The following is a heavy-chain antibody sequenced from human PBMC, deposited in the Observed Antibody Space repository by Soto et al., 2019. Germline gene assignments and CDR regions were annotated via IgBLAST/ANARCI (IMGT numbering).Heavy chain of an antibody. CDR2: IKPDGSDK. CDR3: GRGRGLDV. CDR1: GFTFSSVW. V-gene: IGHV3-7*01. Sequence: PGGSLRLSCATSGFTFSSVWMSWVRQAPGKGLEWVANIKPDGSDKYYVDFVKGRFTISRDNPKNSLFLQMNSLTAEDTAVYYCGRGRGLDVWGQGTTVTVSS. J-gene: IGHJ6*02.